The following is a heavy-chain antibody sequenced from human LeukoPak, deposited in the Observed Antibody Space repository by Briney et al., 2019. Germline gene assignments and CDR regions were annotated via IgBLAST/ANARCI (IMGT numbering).Heavy chain of an antibody. V-gene: IGHV3-74*01. Sequence: GGSLRLSCAASGFTFSSYWMHWVRQAPEKGLVWVSRNPDGSTTTYADSVEGRFTISRDNAKNSLYLQMNSLRAEDTAFYYCAKGPSYSSGWSAEYFQHWGQGTLVTVSS. CDR2: NPDGSTT. CDR3: AKGPSYSSGWSAEYFQH. J-gene: IGHJ1*01. CDR1: GFTFSSYW. D-gene: IGHD6-19*01.